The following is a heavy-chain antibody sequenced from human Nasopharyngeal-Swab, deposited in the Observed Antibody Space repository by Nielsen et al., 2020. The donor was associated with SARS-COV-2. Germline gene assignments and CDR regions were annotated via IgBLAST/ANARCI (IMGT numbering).Heavy chain of an antibody. V-gene: IGHV3-21*01. D-gene: IGHD4-11*01. J-gene: IGHJ6*02. CDR3: ARVSTSNYYYYYGMDV. CDR2: ISSSSSYI. Sequence: WIRQPPGKGLEWASSISSSSSYIYYADSVKGRFTISRDNAKNSLYLQMNSLRAEDTAVYYCARVSTSNYYYYYGMDVWGQGTTVTVSS.